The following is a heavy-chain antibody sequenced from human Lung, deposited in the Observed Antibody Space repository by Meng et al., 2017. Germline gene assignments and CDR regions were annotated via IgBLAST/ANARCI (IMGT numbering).Heavy chain of an antibody. CDR3: SGHVDY. Sequence: EVDLVESGGGFLMPGGALGRSCAAFGFTFRNAWMTRVRQAPGKGLEWIGRMKSNVDGGTVDYAAAVKGRFFISRDDSENTFYLQMNSLKTEDTAVYYCSGHVDYWGHGTLVTVSS. CDR2: MKSNVDGGTV. CDR1: GFTFRNAW. J-gene: IGHJ4*01. V-gene: IGHV3-15*01.